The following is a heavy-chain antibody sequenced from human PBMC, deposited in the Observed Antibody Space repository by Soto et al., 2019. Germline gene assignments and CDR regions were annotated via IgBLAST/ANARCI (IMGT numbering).Heavy chain of an antibody. J-gene: IGHJ4*02. V-gene: IGHV4-39*01. CDR3: ARRLFRNYFDY. CDR2: IYYSGST. Sequence: QLQLQESGPGLVKPSETLSLTCTVSGGSISSSSYYWGWIRQPPGKGLEWIGNIYYSGSTYYNPSLQSRVTMSVDTSKNQFSLKLSSVTAADTAVYYCARRLFRNYFDYWGQGTLVTVSS. CDR1: GGSISSSSYY. D-gene: IGHD3-10*01.